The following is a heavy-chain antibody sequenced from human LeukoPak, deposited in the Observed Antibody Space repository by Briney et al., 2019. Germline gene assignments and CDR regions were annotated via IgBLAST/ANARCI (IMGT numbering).Heavy chain of an antibody. V-gene: IGHV4-59*01. CDR2: IYNSGRT. D-gene: IGHD2-21*02. CDR1: GDSIRNYY. CDR3: ARVTATYDWFDP. Sequence: SETLSFTCTVSGDSIRNYYWSWIRQPPGNGLEWIGYIYNSGRTNYNPSLKSRVTISVDMSKNQFSLKLSSVTAADTAVYYCARVTATYDWFDPWGQGTLVTVSS. J-gene: IGHJ5*02.